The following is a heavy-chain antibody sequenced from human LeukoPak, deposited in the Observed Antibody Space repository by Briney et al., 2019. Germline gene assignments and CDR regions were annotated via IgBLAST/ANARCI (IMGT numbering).Heavy chain of an antibody. CDR3: ARDGSSGRGYYYYYGMDV. J-gene: IGHJ6*04. CDR1: AFIFSGHW. CDR2: IKEDGSER. V-gene: IGHV3-7*03. Sequence: TGGSLRLSCEGSAFIFSGHWMNWVRQTPGKGLEWVASIKEDGSERQYVDSVKGRFTFSRDNSKNTLYLQMNNLRAEDTAVYYCARDGSSGRGYYYYYGMDVWGEGTTVTVSS. D-gene: IGHD1-26*01.